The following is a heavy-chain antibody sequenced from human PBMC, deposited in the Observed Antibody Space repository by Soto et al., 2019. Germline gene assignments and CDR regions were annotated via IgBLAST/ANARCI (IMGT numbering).Heavy chain of an antibody. Sequence: QVQLVESGGGVVQPGRSLRLSCAASGFTFSSYGMHWVRQAPGKGLEWVAVIWYDGSNKYYADSVKGRFTISRDNSKNTLYLQMNSLRAEDTAVYYCARDMSPLYSSSEYFDYWGQGTLVTVSS. CDR3: ARDMSPLYSSSEYFDY. CDR1: GFTFSSYG. D-gene: IGHD6-6*01. CDR2: IWYDGSNK. J-gene: IGHJ4*02. V-gene: IGHV3-33*01.